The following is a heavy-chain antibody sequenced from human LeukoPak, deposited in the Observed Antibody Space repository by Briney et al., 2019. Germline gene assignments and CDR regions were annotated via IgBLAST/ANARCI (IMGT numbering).Heavy chain of an antibody. Sequence: GGSLRLSCAASGFTFSNYYMSWIRQAPGKGLEWISYISTSGSTIYYADSVKGRFTISRDNAKNSLYLQMNSLRAEDTAVYYCARGYGDHEVTDYWGQGTLLTVSS. V-gene: IGHV3-11*04. J-gene: IGHJ4*02. D-gene: IGHD4-17*01. CDR2: ISTSGSTI. CDR3: ARGYGDHEVTDY. CDR1: GFTFSNYY.